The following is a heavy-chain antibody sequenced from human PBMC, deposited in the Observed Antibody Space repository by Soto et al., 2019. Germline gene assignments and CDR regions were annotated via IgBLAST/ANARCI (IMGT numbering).Heavy chain of an antibody. Sequence: QVQLVESGGGVVQPGRSLRLSCAASGIAFRNYGMHWVRQAPGRGLEWVAVISDDGSYKNTADSVKGRFTISRDNSKNTLYLQMNSLRAEDTGVYYCAKDRGQGRRYFGDVTDVWGQGTTVTVSS. CDR1: GIAFRNYG. D-gene: IGHD3-9*01. V-gene: IGHV3-30*18. CDR2: ISDDGSYK. J-gene: IGHJ6*02. CDR3: AKDRGQGRRYFGDVTDV.